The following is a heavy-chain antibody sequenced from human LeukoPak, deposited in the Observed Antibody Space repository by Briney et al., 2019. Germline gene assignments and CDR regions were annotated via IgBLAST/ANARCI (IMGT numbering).Heavy chain of an antibody. J-gene: IGHJ3*02. D-gene: IGHD4/OR15-4a*01. CDR2: IIPILGIA. CDR3: ARGNPANYYSSCYAFDI. V-gene: IGHV1-69*04. Sequence: SVKVSCKASGGTFISYAISWVRQAPGQGLEWMGRIIPILGIANYAQKSQGRVTITADKSTSTAYMELSSLRSEDTAVYYCARGNPANYYSSCYAFDIWGQGTMVTVSS. CDR1: GGTFISYA.